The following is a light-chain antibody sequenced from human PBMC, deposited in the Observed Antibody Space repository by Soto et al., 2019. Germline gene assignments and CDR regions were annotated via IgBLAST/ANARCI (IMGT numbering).Light chain of an antibody. Sequence: EIVLTPSPGTPSLSPGERATLSCRASQSVTGSYLAWYQQKPGQAPRLLIYGASSRATGIPDRFSGSGSGTDFTLTISRLEPEDFAVYYCQQYDSSPQTFGQGTKVEIK. CDR3: QQYDSSPQT. V-gene: IGKV3-20*01. CDR2: GAS. J-gene: IGKJ1*01. CDR1: QSVTGSY.